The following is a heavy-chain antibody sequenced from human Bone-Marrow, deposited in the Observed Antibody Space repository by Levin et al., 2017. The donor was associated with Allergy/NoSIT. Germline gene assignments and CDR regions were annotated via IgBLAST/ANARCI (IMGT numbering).Heavy chain of an antibody. V-gene: IGHV4-59*01. J-gene: IGHJ2*01. CDR3: ARDLGIMEGFFDL. CDR1: GGSFNDYY. D-gene: IGHD1-1*01. CDR2: IFHSGNT. Sequence: SQTLSLTCTVSGGSFNDYYWGWLRQPPGKGLEWVGSIFHSGNTNSNPSLKSRVTISVDTSKNQFSLKVTSVTAADTAVYFCARDLGIMEGFFDLWSRGTLVSVSS.